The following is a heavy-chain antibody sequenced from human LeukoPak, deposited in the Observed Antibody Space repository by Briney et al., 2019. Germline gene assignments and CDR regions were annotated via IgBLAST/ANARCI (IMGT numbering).Heavy chain of an antibody. J-gene: IGHJ4*02. Sequence: PSQTLSLTCTVSGGSISSGGYYWSWIRQPPGKGLEWIGEINHSGSTNYNPSLKSRVTISVDTSKNQFSLKLSSVTAADTAVYYCARLPTRSGWYLGRDYWGQGTLVTVSS. D-gene: IGHD6-19*01. CDR3: ARLPTRSGWYLGRDY. V-gene: IGHV4-30-2*01. CDR2: INHSGST. CDR1: GGSISSGGYY.